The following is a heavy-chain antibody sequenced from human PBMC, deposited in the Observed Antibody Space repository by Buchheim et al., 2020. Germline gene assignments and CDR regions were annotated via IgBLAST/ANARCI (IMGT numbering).Heavy chain of an antibody. CDR2: ISYDGSNK. CDR3: AKDQLRFLEWLLYGIDY. J-gene: IGHJ4*02. Sequence: QVQLVESGGGVVQPGRSLRLSCAASGFTFSSYGMHWVRQAPGKGLEWVAVISYDGSNKYYADSVKGRFIISRDNSKNTLYLQMNSLRAEDTAVYYCAKDQLRFLEWLLYGIDYWGQGTL. V-gene: IGHV3-30*18. D-gene: IGHD3-3*01. CDR1: GFTFSSYG.